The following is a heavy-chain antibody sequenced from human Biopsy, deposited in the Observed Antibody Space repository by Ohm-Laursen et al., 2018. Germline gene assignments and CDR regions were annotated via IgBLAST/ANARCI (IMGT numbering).Heavy chain of an antibody. J-gene: IGHJ4*02. CDR2: INHSGST. Sequence: GTLSLTCAVYGGSFSGYYWSWIRQPPGKGLEWIGEINHSGSTNYNPPLKSRITISVDTSKNQFSLKLSSVTAADTAVYYCGRCRLRAVARFDFWGQGTLVTVSS. D-gene: IGHD6-19*01. V-gene: IGHV4-34*01. CDR3: GRCRLRAVARFDF. CDR1: GGSFSGYY.